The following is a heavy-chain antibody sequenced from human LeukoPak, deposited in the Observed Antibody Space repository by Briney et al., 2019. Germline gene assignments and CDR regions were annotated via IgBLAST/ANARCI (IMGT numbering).Heavy chain of an antibody. CDR1: GFMFTNYA. J-gene: IGHJ4*02. V-gene: IGHV3-23*01. D-gene: IGHD1-1*01. CDR2: ISGTGSTT. Sequence: GGSLRLSCAATGFMFTNYAMSWVRQAPGKGLEWVSAISGTGSTTHYSDSVKGRFTISRHNSKNTLYLEVNSLGAEDTAVYYCALFSWNPYYFDHWGQGTLVTVSS. CDR3: ALFSWNPYYFDH.